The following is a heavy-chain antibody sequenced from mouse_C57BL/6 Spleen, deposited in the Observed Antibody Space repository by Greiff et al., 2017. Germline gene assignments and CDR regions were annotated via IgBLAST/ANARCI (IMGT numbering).Heavy chain of an antibody. CDR1: GYTFTSYW. CDR3: ARSHDGRGFAY. V-gene: IGHV1-64*01. D-gene: IGHD2-3*01. CDR2: IHPNSGST. J-gene: IGHJ3*01. Sequence: QVQLQQPGAELVKPGASVKLSCKASGYTFTSYWMHWVKQRPGQGLEWIGMIHPNSGSTNYNEKFKSKATLTVDKSSSTAYMQLSSLTSEDSAVYYCARSHDGRGFAYWGQGTLVTVSA.